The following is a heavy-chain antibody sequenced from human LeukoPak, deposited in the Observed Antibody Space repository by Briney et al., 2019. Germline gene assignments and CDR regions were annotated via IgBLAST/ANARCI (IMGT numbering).Heavy chain of an antibody. V-gene: IGHV3-9*01. D-gene: IGHD3-9*01. CDR1: GFTFDDYA. J-gene: IGHJ1*01. CDR3: AKGFSIRYFDWLLQH. Sequence: GGSLRLSCAASGFTFDDYAMHWVRQAPGKGLEWVSGISWNSGSIGYADSVKGRFTISRDNAKNSLYLQMNSPRAEDTALYYCAKGFSIRYFDWLLQHWGQGTLVTVSS. CDR2: ISWNSGSI.